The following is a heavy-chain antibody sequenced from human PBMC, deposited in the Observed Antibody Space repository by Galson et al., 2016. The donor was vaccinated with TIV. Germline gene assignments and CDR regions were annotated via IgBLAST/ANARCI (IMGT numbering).Heavy chain of an antibody. V-gene: IGHV4-34*01. Sequence: SETLSLTCNVSGGSFSEFYWHWIRQSPGKRLEWIGDTNYRGSTDYNPSLEGRVTISVDTSKNQFSLRLKSVTPADTAVYYCARAVGFYDDNWFDPWGQGTLVTVSA. CDR3: ARAVGFYDDNWFDP. J-gene: IGHJ5*02. D-gene: IGHD5/OR15-5a*01. CDR2: TNYRGST. CDR1: GGSFSEFY.